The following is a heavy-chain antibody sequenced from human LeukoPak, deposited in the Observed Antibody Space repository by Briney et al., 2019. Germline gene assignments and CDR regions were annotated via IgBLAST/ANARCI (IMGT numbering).Heavy chain of an antibody. J-gene: IGHJ3*01. CDR3: ARDLGFGVPAAGAFDV. CDR2: IIPILSIA. D-gene: IGHD6-13*01. V-gene: IGHV1-69*04. Sequence: GASVKVSCKASGGTFNTYAISWVRQATGQGIEWMGRIIPILSIADYAQKFQDRVTITADKSTSIAYMKLSSLRSEDTALYYCARDLGFGVPAAGAFDVWGQGTMVTVSS. CDR1: GGTFNTYA.